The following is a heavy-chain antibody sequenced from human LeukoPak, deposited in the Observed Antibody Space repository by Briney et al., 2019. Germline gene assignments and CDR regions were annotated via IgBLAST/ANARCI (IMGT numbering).Heavy chain of an antibody. CDR2: ISAYNGNT. CDR3: ARSKSSGYYESYFDY. D-gene: IGHD3-22*01. Sequence: ASVKVSCKASGYTFTSYGISWVRQAPGQGLEWMGWISAYNGNTNYAQKLQGRVTMTTDTSTSTAYMELRSLRSDDTAVYYCARSKSSGYYESYFDYWGQGTLVTVSS. J-gene: IGHJ4*02. CDR1: GYTFTSYG. V-gene: IGHV1-18*01.